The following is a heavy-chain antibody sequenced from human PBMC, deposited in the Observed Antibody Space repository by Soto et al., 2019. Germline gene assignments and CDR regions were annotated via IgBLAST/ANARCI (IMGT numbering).Heavy chain of an antibody. Sequence: EVQLVESGGGLVQPGGSLRLSCAASGFAVSTIYMTWVRQAPGKGLEWVSVIYSGGATYYADSVKGRFTISRDNSKNTLSLQMHSLRAEDTAIYYCARGPESSSSPPFDYWGQGTLVTVSS. CDR1: GFAVSTIY. CDR2: IYSGGAT. J-gene: IGHJ4*02. V-gene: IGHV3-66*01. CDR3: ARGPESSSSPPFDY. D-gene: IGHD6-6*01.